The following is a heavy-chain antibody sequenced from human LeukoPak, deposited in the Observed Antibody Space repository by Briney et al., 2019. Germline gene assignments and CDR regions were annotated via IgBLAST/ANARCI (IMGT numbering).Heavy chain of an antibody. V-gene: IGHV1-69*05. CDR1: GYTFTGYY. Sequence: SVKVSCKTSGYTFTGYYMHWVRQAAGQGLEWMGGIIPIFGTANYAQKFQGRVTITTDESTSTAYMELSSLRSEDTAVYYCARGSAIVGATNFDYWGQGTLVTVSS. CDR2: IIPIFGTA. D-gene: IGHD1-26*01. J-gene: IGHJ4*02. CDR3: ARGSAIVGATNFDY.